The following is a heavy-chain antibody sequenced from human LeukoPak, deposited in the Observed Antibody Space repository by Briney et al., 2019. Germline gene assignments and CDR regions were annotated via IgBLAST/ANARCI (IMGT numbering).Heavy chain of an antibody. Sequence: GGSLRLSCAASGFTFSSYAMPWVRQAPGKGLECVAVISYDGTNKYYGDSVKGRFTISRDNSKNTLYLQMNSLRAEDTAVYYCARSGYDDFFYYAMDVWGQGTTVTVSS. CDR2: ISYDGTNK. D-gene: IGHD5-12*01. CDR3: ARSGYDDFFYYAMDV. J-gene: IGHJ6*02. CDR1: GFTFSSYA. V-gene: IGHV3-30-3*01.